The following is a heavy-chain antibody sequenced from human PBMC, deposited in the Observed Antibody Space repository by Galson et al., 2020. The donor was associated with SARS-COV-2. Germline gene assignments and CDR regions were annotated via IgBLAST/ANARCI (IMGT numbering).Heavy chain of an antibody. V-gene: IGHV1-58*01. J-gene: IGHJ6*03. CDR2: XVXXXXXX. D-gene: IGHD2-21*01. CDR3: AAGTTVVAPKYYYYMDV. Sequence: SVKVSCKASGFNFMSSTVQWVRQTRGQRLEWIGWXVXXXXXXXXAQNFQGRATITSDMYTNTAYMELSSLRSEDTAVYFCAAGTTVVAPKYYYYMDVWGKGTTVTVSS. CDR1: GFNFMSST.